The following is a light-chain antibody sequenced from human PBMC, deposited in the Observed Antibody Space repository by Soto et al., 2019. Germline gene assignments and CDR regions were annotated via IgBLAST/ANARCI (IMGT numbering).Light chain of an antibody. V-gene: IGKV3-20*01. CDR3: HHFGSLPET. Sequence: IVLTQSPGTLSLSPGERTTLSCRASQSVASSYLAWYQQKPGRAPRLLFYSASSRATGIPDRFSGSGSGTDFTLTISRLEPEDFAVYYCHHFGSLPETFGQGTNVE. J-gene: IGKJ1*01. CDR1: QSVASSY. CDR2: SAS.